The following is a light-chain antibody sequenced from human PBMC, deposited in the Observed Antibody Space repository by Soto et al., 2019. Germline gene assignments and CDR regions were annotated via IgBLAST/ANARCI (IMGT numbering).Light chain of an antibody. Sequence: EIVMTQSPATLSVSPGERATLSCRASQSVTSNLAWYQQKPGQAPRLLIYGASTRATGIPARFSGSGSGTEFTLTISSLQSEDFAVYYCQQYGMYTFVQGTKLEIK. CDR1: QSVTSN. V-gene: IGKV3-15*01. CDR3: QQYGMYT. CDR2: GAS. J-gene: IGKJ2*01.